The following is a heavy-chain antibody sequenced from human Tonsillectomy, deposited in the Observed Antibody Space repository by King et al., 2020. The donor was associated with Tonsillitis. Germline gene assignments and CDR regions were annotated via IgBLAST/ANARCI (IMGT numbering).Heavy chain of an antibody. V-gene: IGHV3-74*01. D-gene: IGHD6-19*01. Sequence: VQLVESGGNLVQPGGSLRLSCAASGFTFSSYWMHWVRQAPGKGLMWVSRIDFDGSDTSYADSVQGRFTISRDNAKNTLYLQMNSLRAEDTAVYYCARGTSSGWYCYFDLWGRGTLVTVSS. CDR3: ARGTSSGWYCYFDL. CDR2: IDFDGSDT. J-gene: IGHJ2*01. CDR1: GFTFSSYW.